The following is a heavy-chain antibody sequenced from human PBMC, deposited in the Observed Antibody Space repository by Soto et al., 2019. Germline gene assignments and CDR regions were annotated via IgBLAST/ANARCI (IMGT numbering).Heavy chain of an antibody. Sequence: GGSLRLSCAASGFTFSSYGMHWVRQAPGKGLEWVAVISYDGSNKYYADSVKGRFTISRDNSKNTLYLQMNSLRAEDTAVYYCAKDREYYDSSGYCGYWGQGTLVTVSS. D-gene: IGHD3-22*01. J-gene: IGHJ4*02. CDR3: AKDREYYDSSGYCGY. V-gene: IGHV3-30*18. CDR1: GFTFSSYG. CDR2: ISYDGSNK.